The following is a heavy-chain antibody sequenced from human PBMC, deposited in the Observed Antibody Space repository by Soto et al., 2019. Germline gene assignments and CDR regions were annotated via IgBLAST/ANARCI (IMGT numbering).Heavy chain of an antibody. CDR1: GYTFTSYA. CDR2: INAGNGNT. CDR3: ARRRVTAIQGMDV. V-gene: IGHV1-3*01. Sequence: ASVKVSCKASGYTFTSYAMHWVRQAPGQRLEWMGWINAGNGNTKYSQKFQGRVTMTRDTSTSTVYMELSSLRSEDTAVYYCARRRVTAIQGMDVWGQGTTVTVSS. D-gene: IGHD2-21*02. J-gene: IGHJ6*02.